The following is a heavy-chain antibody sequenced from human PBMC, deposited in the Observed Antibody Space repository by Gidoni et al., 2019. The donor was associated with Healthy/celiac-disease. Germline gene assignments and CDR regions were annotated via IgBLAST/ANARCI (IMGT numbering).Heavy chain of an antibody. J-gene: IGHJ4*02. V-gene: IGHV3-21*01. CDR2: ISSSSSYI. D-gene: IGHD1-1*01. CDR1: GFTFSSYS. CDR3: ATDVRTTTGDY. Sequence: EVQLVESGGGLVKPGGSLRLSCAASGFTFSSYSMNWVRQAPGKGLEWVSSISSSSSYIYYADSVKGRFTISRDNAKNSLYLQMNSLRAEDTAVYYCATDVRTTTGDYWGQGTLVTVSS.